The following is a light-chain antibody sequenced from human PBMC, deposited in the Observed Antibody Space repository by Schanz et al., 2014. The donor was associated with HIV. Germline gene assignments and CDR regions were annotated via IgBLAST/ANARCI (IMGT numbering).Light chain of an antibody. CDR3: AAWDDSLNGVV. CDR1: SSNIGNNY. V-gene: IGLV1-47*01. CDR2: RNN. Sequence: QSVLTQPPSVSAAPGQKVTISCSGSSSNIGNNYVYWYQQVPGTAPKVLIYRNNQRPSGVPDRFSASKSGTSASLAISGLRSEDETDYYCAAWDDSLNGVVFGGGTKLTVL. J-gene: IGLJ2*01.